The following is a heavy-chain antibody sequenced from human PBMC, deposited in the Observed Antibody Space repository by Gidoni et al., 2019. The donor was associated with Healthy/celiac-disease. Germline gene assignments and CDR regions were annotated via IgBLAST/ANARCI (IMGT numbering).Heavy chain of an antibody. J-gene: IGHJ4*02. CDR2: IWYDGSNK. D-gene: IGHD2-15*01. V-gene: IGHV3-33*01. CDR1: GLPFRRYG. CDR3: ARGRPVGYCSGGSCSYFDY. Sequence: QVQLVESGGGVVQPGRSLRLSCSASGLPFRRYGMHWVRQAPGKGLEWVAVIWYDGSNKYYADSVKGRFTISRDNSKNTLYLQMNSLRAEDTAVYYCARGRPVGYCSGGSCSYFDYWGQGTLVTVSS.